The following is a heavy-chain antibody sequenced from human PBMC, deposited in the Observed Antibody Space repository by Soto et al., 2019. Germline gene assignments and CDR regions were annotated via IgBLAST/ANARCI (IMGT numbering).Heavy chain of an antibody. J-gene: IGHJ6*02. D-gene: IGHD6-13*01. CDR1: GFSFRNHA. CDR2: IWSDGGNK. Sequence: QVQLVEAGGGVVQPGRSLRLTCVASGFSFRNHAMHWVRQAPGKGLEGLAQIWSDGGNKYYADSVRGRFTISRDNPKNTAFLQMNGLRVEDTAVYYCARDGQQMTPYAMDVWGQGTTVTVSS. CDR3: ARDGQQMTPYAMDV. V-gene: IGHV3-33*01.